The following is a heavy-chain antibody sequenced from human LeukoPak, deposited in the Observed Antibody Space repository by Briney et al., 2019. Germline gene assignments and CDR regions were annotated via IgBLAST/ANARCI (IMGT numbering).Heavy chain of an antibody. V-gene: IGHV4-59*01. D-gene: IGHD2-2*01. CDR2: IYYTGTT. J-gene: IGHJ4*02. CDR1: GGSMRDYY. Sequence: SETLSLTCTVSGGSMRDYYWSWIRQPPGKGLEWIGYIYYTGTTNYNPSLKSRVTILVDTSKNQFSLKLNSVTAADTGVYYCARDQRRTSCFDYWGQGTLVTVSS. CDR3: ARDQRRTSCFDY.